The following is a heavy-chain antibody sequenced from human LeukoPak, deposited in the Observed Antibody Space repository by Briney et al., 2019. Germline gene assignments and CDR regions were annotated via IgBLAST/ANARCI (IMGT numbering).Heavy chain of an antibody. CDR3: ARDSGPHHYYYYGMDV. D-gene: IGHD6-25*01. CDR1: GYTFTSYG. V-gene: IGHV1-18*01. Sequence: ASVKVSCKASGYTFTSYGISWVRQAPGQGLEWMGWINAYNGNTNYAQKLQGRVTMTTDTSTSTAYMELRSLRSDDTAVYYCARDSGPHHYYYYGMDVWGQGTTVTVSS. CDR2: INAYNGNT. J-gene: IGHJ6*02.